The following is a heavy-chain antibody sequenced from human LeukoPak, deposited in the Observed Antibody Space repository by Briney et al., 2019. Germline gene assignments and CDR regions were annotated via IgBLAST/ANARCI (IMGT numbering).Heavy chain of an antibody. J-gene: IGHJ4*02. Sequence: PGGSLRLSCAASGFTFNNYGMTWVRQAPGKGLEWVSVISGSGARTYYADSVKGRFTISRDNSKNTLFLQMNTLRAEDTAVYYCAKETANCGGGCYSHHDHWGQGTLVTVSS. CDR1: GFTFNNYG. D-gene: IGHD2-21*02. CDR2: ISGSGART. V-gene: IGHV3-23*01. CDR3: AKETANCGGGCYSHHDH.